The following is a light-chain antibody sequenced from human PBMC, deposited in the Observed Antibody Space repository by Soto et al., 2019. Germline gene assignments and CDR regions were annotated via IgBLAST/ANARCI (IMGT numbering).Light chain of an antibody. Sequence: EIVLTQSPVTLSVSPGERVTLSCRASQSVSSNYLVWYQQKPGQAPRLLVYGASSRATGIPDRFSGSGSGTDFTLTISRLEPEDFAVYYCQQYGSSRWTFGQGTKVDIK. CDR1: QSVSSNY. V-gene: IGKV3-20*01. CDR3: QQYGSSRWT. CDR2: GAS. J-gene: IGKJ1*01.